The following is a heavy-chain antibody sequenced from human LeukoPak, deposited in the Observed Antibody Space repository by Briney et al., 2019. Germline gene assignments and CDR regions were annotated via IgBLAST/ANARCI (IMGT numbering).Heavy chain of an antibody. V-gene: IGHV3-23*01. CDR3: AKGASSSWYSGDY. CDR2: ISGSGGST. Sequence: GGSLRLSCAASGFTFSSYAMTWVRPAPGKGLEWVSGISGSGGSTYYADSVKGRFTISRDNSKNTLYLQMNSLRAEDTAVYYCAKGASSSWYSGDYWGQGTLVTVSS. CDR1: GFTFSSYA. D-gene: IGHD6-13*01. J-gene: IGHJ4*02.